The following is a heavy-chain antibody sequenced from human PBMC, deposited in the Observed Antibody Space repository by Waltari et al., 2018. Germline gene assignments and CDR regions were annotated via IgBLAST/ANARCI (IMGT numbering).Heavy chain of an antibody. V-gene: IGHV1-24*01. J-gene: IGHJ5*02. D-gene: IGHD2-2*02. CDR1: GYTLTEFS. Sequence: QVQLVQSGAEVKKPGASVKVSCQVSGYTLTEFSMHWVRQAPGKGLEWMGGFDPEDGETIYAQKFQGRVTMTEDTSTDTAYMELSSLRSEDTAVYYCATVSIVVVPAAIHWFDPWGQGTLVTVSS. CDR2: FDPEDGET. CDR3: ATVSIVVVPAAIHWFDP.